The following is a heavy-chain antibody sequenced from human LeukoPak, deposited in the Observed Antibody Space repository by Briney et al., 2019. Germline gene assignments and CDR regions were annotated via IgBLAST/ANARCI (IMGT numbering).Heavy chain of an antibody. CDR1: GGSISSYY. D-gene: IGHD5-12*01. Sequence: SETLSLTCTVSGGSISSYYWSWIRQPPGKGLEWIGSIYYSGSTYYNPSLKSRVTISVDTSRNQFSLKLGSVTAADTAVYYCARRRYSGYDYYYYMDVWGKGTTVTVSS. CDR3: ARRRYSGYDYYYYMDV. J-gene: IGHJ6*03. V-gene: IGHV4-39*01. CDR2: IYYSGST.